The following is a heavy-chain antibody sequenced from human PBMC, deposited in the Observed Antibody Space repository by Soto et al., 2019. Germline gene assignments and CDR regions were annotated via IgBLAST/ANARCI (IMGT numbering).Heavy chain of an antibody. CDR1: GFTFSSYG. D-gene: IGHD2-15*01. CDR2: ISYDGNNK. Sequence: QVQLVESGGGVVQPGRSLRLSCAASGFTFSSYGMHWVRQAPGKGLEWVAVISYDGNNKYYADPVKGRFTISRDNSKNTPYLQMNRLGPEETAVYDCAKEEVLVVAVARDYDSMDVWGQETTVTVSS. CDR3: AKEEVLVVAVARDYDSMDV. V-gene: IGHV3-30*18. J-gene: IGHJ6*02.